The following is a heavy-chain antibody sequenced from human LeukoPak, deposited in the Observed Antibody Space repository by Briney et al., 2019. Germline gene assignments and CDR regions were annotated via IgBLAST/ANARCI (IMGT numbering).Heavy chain of an antibody. V-gene: IGHV3-48*01. J-gene: IGHJ3*02. Sequence: GGSLRLSCAASGFTFSSYSMNWVRQAPGKGLEWVSYISSSSSTIYYADSVKGRFTISRDNSKNTLYLQMNSLRAEDTAVYYCAKDLGDADIWGQGTMVTVSS. CDR3: AKDLGDADI. D-gene: IGHD3-16*01. CDR1: GFTFSSYS. CDR2: ISSSSSTI.